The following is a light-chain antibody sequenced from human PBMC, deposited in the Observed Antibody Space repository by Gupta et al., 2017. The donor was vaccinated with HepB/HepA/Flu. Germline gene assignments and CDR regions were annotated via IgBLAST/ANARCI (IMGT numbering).Light chain of an antibody. V-gene: IGKV1-39*01. J-gene: IGKJ3*01. Sequence: DIQMTQAPSSLSASVGDRVTITCRASQNINSYLNWYLQRPGKAPNLLIYGATSLQHGVPSRFSGSGSGTDFTLTVSSLQPEDFATYFCHQTHPIPQTFGPGTKVDMK. CDR2: GAT. CDR1: QNINSY. CDR3: HQTHPIPQT.